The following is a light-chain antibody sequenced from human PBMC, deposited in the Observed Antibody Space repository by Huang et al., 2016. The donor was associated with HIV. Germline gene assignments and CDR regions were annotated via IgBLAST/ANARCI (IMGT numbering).Light chain of an antibody. CDR2: WAS. J-gene: IGKJ4*01. V-gene: IGKV4-1*01. CDR3: QQYYSTLT. CDR1: QSVLYSSNNKNY. Sequence: INCKSSQSVLYSSNNKNYLAWYQQKPGQPPKLLIYWASTRESGVPDRFSGSGSGTDFTLTISSLQAEDVAVYYCQQYYSTLTFGGGTKVEIK.